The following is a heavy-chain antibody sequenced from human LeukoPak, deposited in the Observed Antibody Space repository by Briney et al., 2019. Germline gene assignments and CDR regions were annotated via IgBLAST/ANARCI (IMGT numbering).Heavy chain of an antibody. Sequence: SETLSLTCTVSDGSITNYDWSWVGQPPGKGLEFIGHVHYSGTANYNPSLRSRVTISIDTSKKHFFLKLKSVTAADTAVYYARGYGDFRVEGRYFHSWGQGTLVTVSS. CDR2: VHYSGTA. J-gene: IGHJ4*02. D-gene: IGHD4-17*01. CDR1: DGSITNYD. CDR3: ARGYGDFRVEGRYFHS. V-gene: IGHV4-59*01.